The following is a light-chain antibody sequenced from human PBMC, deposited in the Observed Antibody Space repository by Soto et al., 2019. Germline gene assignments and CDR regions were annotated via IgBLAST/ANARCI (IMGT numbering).Light chain of an antibody. V-gene: IGKV1-17*02. J-gene: IGKJ1*01. CDR2: SAS. CDR3: LQHNTYPLT. CDR1: QGIRSD. Sequence: DIQMTQSPSSLSASLGERVSMTVRASQGIRSDLGWFQQKPGKAPKRLIYSASTLQSGVSSRFSGSGSGTEFTLTINNLQPEDFATYYCLQHNTYPLTFGQGTKVDIK.